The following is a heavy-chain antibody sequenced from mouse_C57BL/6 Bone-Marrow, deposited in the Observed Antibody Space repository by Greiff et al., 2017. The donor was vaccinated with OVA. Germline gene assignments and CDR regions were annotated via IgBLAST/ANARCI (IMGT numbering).Heavy chain of an antibody. CDR2: IDPENGDT. CDR3: TTTYEYDGGYAD. D-gene: IGHD2-4*01. CDR1: GFNITDDY. J-gene: IGHJ3*01. V-gene: IGHV14-4*01. Sequence: EVQLQQSGAELVRPGASVKLSCTASGFNITDDYMHWVKQRPEQGLEWIGWIDPENGDTEYASKFQGKATLTADKSSNTAYMQLSSLTSEDTAVYYCTTTYEYDGGYADWGKGTLVTVAA.